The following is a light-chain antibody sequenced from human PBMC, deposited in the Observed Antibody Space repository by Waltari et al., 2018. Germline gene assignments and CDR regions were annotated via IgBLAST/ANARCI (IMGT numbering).Light chain of an antibody. Sequence: EIVLTQSPGTLSLSPGERATLSCRASQNVGRNLVWYQQKPGQAPRLLMYGASSRAPGIPDRFSGSGSGTDFSLTISRLEPEDFAVYYCQHHVRLPATFGQGTKVEIK. CDR1: QNVGRN. V-gene: IGKV3-20*01. J-gene: IGKJ1*01. CDR3: QHHVRLPAT. CDR2: GAS.